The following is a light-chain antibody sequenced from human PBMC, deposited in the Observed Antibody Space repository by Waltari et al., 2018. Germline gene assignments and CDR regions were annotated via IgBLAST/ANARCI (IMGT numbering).Light chain of an antibody. CDR2: WGS. CDR1: QSLLNREGHTI. CDR3: MQGRQTPLT. J-gene: IGKJ3*01. Sequence: DIVMTQSPPPLPVTPAVPASISCSSRQSLLNREGHTILNWYLEKTGQFPQPLMYWGSNRASGVPDRFSGSGSGTDVTLEISRVEAEDVGVYYCMQGRQTPLTFGPGTKVVI. V-gene: IGKV2-28*01.